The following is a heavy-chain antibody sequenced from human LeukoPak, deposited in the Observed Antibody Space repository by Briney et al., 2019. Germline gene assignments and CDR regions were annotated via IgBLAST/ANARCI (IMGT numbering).Heavy chain of an antibody. Sequence: SVKVSCKASGGTFSSYAISWVRQAPGQGLEWMGRIIPILGIASYAQKFQGRVTITADKSTSTAYMELSSLRSEDTAVYYCARATTVTTEYWFDPWGQGTLVTVSS. CDR1: GGTFSSYA. D-gene: IGHD4-11*01. J-gene: IGHJ5*02. CDR2: IIPILGIA. CDR3: ARATTVTTEYWFDP. V-gene: IGHV1-69*04.